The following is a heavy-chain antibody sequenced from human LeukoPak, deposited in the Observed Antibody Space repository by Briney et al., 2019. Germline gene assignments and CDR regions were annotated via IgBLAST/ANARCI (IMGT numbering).Heavy chain of an antibody. D-gene: IGHD3-22*01. J-gene: IGHJ5*02. CDR2: VSSNGDNT. CDR3: ARDGNYFDTTPNWFDT. CDR1: GFTFSSYS. V-gene: IGHV3-64*01. Sequence: GGSLRLSCAASGFTFSSYSMHWVRQAPGKGLEYVSAVSSNGDNTYYANSVKGRFTISRDNSKNTLYLQMASLRGEDTAVYYCARDGNYFDTTPNWFDTWGQGTLVTVSS.